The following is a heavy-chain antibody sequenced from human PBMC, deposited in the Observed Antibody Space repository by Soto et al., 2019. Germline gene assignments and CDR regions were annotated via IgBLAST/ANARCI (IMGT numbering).Heavy chain of an antibody. J-gene: IGHJ2*01. CDR2: IIPALGTA. D-gene: IGHD4-17*01. V-gene: IGHV1-69*08. Sequence: QDQLVQSGAEVKKPGSSVKVSCKASGGTFSSHTFSWVRQAPGQGLEWMGRIIPALGTATYAQKFQGRVTITADESATTVYMELISLRSADTAVYYCARPDFGDYWYFDLWGRGTLVTVSS. CDR1: GGTFSSHT. CDR3: ARPDFGDYWYFDL.